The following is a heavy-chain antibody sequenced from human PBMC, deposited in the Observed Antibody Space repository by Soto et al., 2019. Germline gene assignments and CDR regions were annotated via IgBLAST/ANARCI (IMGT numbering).Heavy chain of an antibody. V-gene: IGHV3-74*01. D-gene: IGHD1-26*01. CDR3: ARGGAMGVDY. CDR2: IYFDGITT. CDR1: GFTINTHG. J-gene: IGHJ4*02. Sequence: PGGSLRLACTASGFTINTHGMHWVRQAPGKVLVWVSRIYFDGITTTYADSVKGRLTVSRDNAKNTVYLHVNTLRDEDTAVYYCARGGAMGVDYWGQGTLVTVYS.